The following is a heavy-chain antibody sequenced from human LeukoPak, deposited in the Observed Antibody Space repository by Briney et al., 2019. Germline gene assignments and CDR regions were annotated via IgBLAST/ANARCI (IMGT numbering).Heavy chain of an antibody. Sequence: GGSLRLSCAASGFTVSSNYMSWVRRAPGKGLEWVSVIYSGGSTYYADSVKGRFTISRDNSKNTLYLQMNSLRAGDTAVYYCAREEEGFLDYWGQGTLVTVSS. CDR2: IYSGGST. J-gene: IGHJ4*02. CDR3: AREEEGFLDY. D-gene: IGHD3-10*01. CDR1: GFTVSSNY. V-gene: IGHV3-53*01.